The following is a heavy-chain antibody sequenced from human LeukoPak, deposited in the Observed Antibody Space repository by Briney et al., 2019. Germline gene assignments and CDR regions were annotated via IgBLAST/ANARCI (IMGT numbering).Heavy chain of an antibody. Sequence: PSETLSLTCTVSGGSISSYYWSWIRQPPGKGLEWIGYIYYSGSTNYNPSLKSRVTISVDTSKNQFSLKLSSVTAADTAVYYCARGLPLRIFGVVILAKNWFDPWGQGTLVTVSS. CDR2: IYYSGST. CDR3: ARGLPLRIFGVVILAKNWFDP. J-gene: IGHJ5*02. V-gene: IGHV4-59*12. D-gene: IGHD3-3*01. CDR1: GGSISSYY.